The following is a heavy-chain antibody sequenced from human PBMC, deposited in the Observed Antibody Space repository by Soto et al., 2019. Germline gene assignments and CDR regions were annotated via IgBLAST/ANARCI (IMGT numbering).Heavy chain of an antibody. CDR3: AAQQLVVGIDY. D-gene: IGHD6-13*01. J-gene: IGHJ4*02. CDR1: GFTFSSYW. Sequence: EVQLVESGGGLVQPGGSLRLSCAASGFTFSSYWMSWVRQAPGKGLEWVANIKQDGSEKYYVDSVKGRCTISRDNAKNSLYLQMNSLRAEDTAVYYCAAQQLVVGIDYWGQGTLVTVSS. V-gene: IGHV3-7*01. CDR2: IKQDGSEK.